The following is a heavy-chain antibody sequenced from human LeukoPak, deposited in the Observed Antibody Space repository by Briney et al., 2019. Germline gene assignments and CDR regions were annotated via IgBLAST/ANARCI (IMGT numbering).Heavy chain of an antibody. CDR1: GGSIIGYY. CDR2: IYYSGST. V-gene: IGHV4-59*01. Sequence: SETLSLTCSVTGGSIIGYYWSWIRQPPGKGLEWIGYIYYSGSTNYNPSLKSRVTISVDTSKNQFSLKLSSVTAADTAVYYCARVLGGYSYGYYFDYWGQGTLVTVSS. D-gene: IGHD5-18*01. J-gene: IGHJ4*02. CDR3: ARVLGGYSYGYYFDY.